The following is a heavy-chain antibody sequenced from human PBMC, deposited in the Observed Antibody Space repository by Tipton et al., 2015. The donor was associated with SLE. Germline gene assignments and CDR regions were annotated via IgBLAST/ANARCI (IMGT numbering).Heavy chain of an antibody. D-gene: IGHD6-13*01. J-gene: IGHJ6*03. CDR2: ISGRGGST. Sequence: SLRLSCAASGFTFSTYAMSWVRQAPGKGLEWVSGISGRGGSTYYADSVKGRFTISRDNSKNTLYLQMNSRRAEDTAVYYCAKGMGGAAAVNNYMDVWGKGTTVTVSS. CDR1: GFTFSTYA. CDR3: AKGMGGAAAVNNYMDV. V-gene: IGHV3-23*01.